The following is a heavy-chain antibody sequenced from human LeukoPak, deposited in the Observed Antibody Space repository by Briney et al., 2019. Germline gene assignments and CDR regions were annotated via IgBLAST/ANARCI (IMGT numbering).Heavy chain of an antibody. Sequence: VASVKVSCKASGYTFTSYAMHWVRQAPGQGLEWMGWINTNTGNPTYAQGFTGRFVFSLDTSVSTAYLQISSLKAEDTAVYYCARDTGWYSSSWYGWFDPWGQGTLVTVSS. CDR3: ARDTGWYSSSWYGWFDP. J-gene: IGHJ5*02. CDR1: GYTFTSYA. D-gene: IGHD6-13*01. CDR2: INTNTGNP. V-gene: IGHV7-4-1*02.